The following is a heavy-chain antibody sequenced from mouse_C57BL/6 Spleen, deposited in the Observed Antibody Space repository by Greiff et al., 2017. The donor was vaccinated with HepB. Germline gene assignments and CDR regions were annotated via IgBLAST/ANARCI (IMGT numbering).Heavy chain of an antibody. CDR1: GYTFTSYW. CDR3: AREVVDYFDY. J-gene: IGHJ2*01. V-gene: IGHV1-64*01. CDR2: IHPNSGST. Sequence: VQLQQSGAELVKPGASVKLSCKASGYTFTSYWMHWVKQRPGQGLEWIGMIHPNSGSTNYNEKFKSKATLTVDKSSSTAYMQLSSLTSEDSAVYYCAREVVDYFDYWGQGTTLTVSS. D-gene: IGHD1-1*01.